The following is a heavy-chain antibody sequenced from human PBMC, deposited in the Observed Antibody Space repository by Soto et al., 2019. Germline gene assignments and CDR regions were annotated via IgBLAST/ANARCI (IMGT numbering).Heavy chain of an antibody. CDR3: AKDKGVFNWATSYFDY. CDR2: TSYDGNNE. J-gene: IGHJ4*02. V-gene: IGHV3-30*18. Sequence: GGSLRLSCAASGFTFSNYAMHWVRQAPGKGLEWVALTSYDGNNEYYTDSVKGRFTISRDNSKNTLFLQMNSPRPEVTAVYYCAKDKGVFNWATSYFDYWGQGALVTVSS. D-gene: IGHD1-1*01. CDR1: GFTFSNYA.